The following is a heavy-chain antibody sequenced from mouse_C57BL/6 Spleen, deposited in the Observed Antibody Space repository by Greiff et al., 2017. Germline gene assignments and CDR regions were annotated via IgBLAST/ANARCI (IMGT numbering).Heavy chain of an antibody. CDR3: AKGRNSGNHFDD. Sequence: DVLLVESGGGLVKPGGSLKLSCAASGFTFSSYAMSWVRQTPEKRLEWVATISDGGSYTYYPDNVKGRFTISRDNAKNNLYLQMSHLKSEDTAMYYCAKGRNSGNHFDDWGQGTTLTVSS. J-gene: IGHJ2*01. V-gene: IGHV5-4*01. CDR2: ISDGGSYT. CDR1: GFTFSSYA. D-gene: IGHD1-3*01.